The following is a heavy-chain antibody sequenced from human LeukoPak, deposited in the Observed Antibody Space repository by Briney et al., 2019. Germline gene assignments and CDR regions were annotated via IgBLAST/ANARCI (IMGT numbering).Heavy chain of an antibody. J-gene: IGHJ6*02. Sequence: ASVKVSFKASGYTFTSYHMHWVRQAPGQGLEWMGIINPSGGSTSYAQKFQGRVTMTRDTSTSTVYMELSSLRSEDTAVYYCARDGGYSPKCYYGMDVWGQGTTVTVSS. D-gene: IGHD5-18*01. CDR2: INPSGGST. CDR1: GYTFTSYH. V-gene: IGHV1-46*01. CDR3: ARDGGYSPKCYYGMDV.